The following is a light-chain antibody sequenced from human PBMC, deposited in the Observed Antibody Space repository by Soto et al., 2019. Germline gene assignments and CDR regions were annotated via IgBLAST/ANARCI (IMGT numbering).Light chain of an antibody. Sequence: EIVMTQSPATLSVSPGERATLSCRASQSVNSNLAWYQQKPGQAPRLLIYGASTRATGIPARFSGSGSGTEFTLTISSLQSEDFAVYYCQQDNNCPRSYSFGQGTKLEIK. CDR2: GAS. J-gene: IGKJ2*01. CDR1: QSVNSN. V-gene: IGKV3-15*01. CDR3: QQDNNCPRSYS.